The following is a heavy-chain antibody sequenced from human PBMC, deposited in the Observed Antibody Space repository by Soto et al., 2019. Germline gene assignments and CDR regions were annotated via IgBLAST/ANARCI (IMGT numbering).Heavy chain of an antibody. Sequence: EVQLVESGGGLVQPGGSLRLSCAASGFTVSSNYMSWVRQAPGKGLEWVSVIYSGGSTYYADSVKGRFTISRDNSKNTLYVQINSLSAEATAVYYCARDRIAVAGTPDYFQQWGQGTLVTVSS. CDR1: GFTVSSNY. CDR2: IYSGGST. J-gene: IGHJ1*01. D-gene: IGHD6-19*01. CDR3: ARDRIAVAGTPDYFQQ. V-gene: IGHV3-66*01.